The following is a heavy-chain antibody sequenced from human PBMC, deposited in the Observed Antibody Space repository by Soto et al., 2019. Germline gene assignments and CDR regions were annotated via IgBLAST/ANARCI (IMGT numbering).Heavy chain of an antibody. J-gene: IGHJ4*02. CDR2: ISYDGSNK. CDR3: AKEAEPAAPVDY. Sequence: PGGSLRLSCAAAGFTFSSYVMRLVRQAPGKGLEWVAVISYDGSNKYYADSVKGRFTISRDNSKNTLYLQMNSLRAEDTAVYYCAKEAEPAAPVDYWGQGTLVTVSS. V-gene: IGHV3-30*18. CDR1: GFTFSSYV. D-gene: IGHD2-15*01.